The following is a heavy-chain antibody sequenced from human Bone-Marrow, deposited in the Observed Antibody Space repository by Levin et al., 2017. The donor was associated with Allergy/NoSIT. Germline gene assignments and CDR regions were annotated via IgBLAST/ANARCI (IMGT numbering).Heavy chain of an antibody. CDR2: IYDSGRT. D-gene: IGHD3-16*02. Sequence: SETLSLNCTVSGVSVSSTSYYWSWIRQPPGKGLEWIGYIYDSGRTKYIPSLKSRVTISVDTSNNQISLKVMSVPAADTAVYYCARERGRYDFYIDDWGQGILVTVSS. CDR3: ARERGRYDFYIDD. CDR1: GVSVSSTSYY. V-gene: IGHV4-61*01. J-gene: IGHJ4*02.